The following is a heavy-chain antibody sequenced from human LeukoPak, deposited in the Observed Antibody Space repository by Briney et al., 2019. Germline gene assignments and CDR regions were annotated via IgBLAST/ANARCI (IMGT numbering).Heavy chain of an antibody. V-gene: IGHV4-4*07. D-gene: IGHD3-22*01. CDR3: ARLKFYDSTGYSPGYYMDV. CDR1: GGAIISYY. CDR2: IYPTGNT. Sequence: PSETLSPTCSVSGGAIISYYWSWIRQPAGKGPEWIGRIYPTGNTDYSPSLKTRVTMSTDLSKKQFSLRLRSVTAADTAVYYCARLKFYDSTGYSPGYYMDVWGKGTAVTVSS. J-gene: IGHJ6*03.